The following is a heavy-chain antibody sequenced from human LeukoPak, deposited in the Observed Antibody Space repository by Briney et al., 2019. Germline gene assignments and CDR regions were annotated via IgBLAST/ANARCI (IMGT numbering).Heavy chain of an antibody. Sequence: PSQTLSLTCTVSGGSISSGDYYWSWIRQPPGKGLEWIGYIYYSGSTNYNPSLKSRVTISVDTSKNQFSLKLSSVTAADTAVYYCARGFDYDSSGFDYWGQGTLVTVSS. V-gene: IGHV4-61*08. CDR3: ARGFDYDSSGFDY. CDR1: GGSISSGDYY. CDR2: IYYSGST. J-gene: IGHJ4*02. D-gene: IGHD3-22*01.